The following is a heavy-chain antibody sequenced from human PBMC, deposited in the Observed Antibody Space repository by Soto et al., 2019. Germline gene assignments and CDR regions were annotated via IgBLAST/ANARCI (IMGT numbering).Heavy chain of an antibody. CDR1: GFTFSSYG. D-gene: IGHD5-18*01. Sequence: GGSLRLSCAASGFTFSSYGMHWVRQAPGKGLEWVAVIWYDGSNKYYADSVKGRFTISRDNSKNTLYLQMNSLRAEDTAVYYCAREPRLRGYSYGHPRYYFDYWGQGTLVTVSS. J-gene: IGHJ4*02. CDR2: IWYDGSNK. V-gene: IGHV3-33*01. CDR3: AREPRLRGYSYGHPRYYFDY.